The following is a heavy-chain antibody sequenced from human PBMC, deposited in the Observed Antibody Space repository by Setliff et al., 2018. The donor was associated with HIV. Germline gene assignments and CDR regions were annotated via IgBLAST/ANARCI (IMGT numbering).Heavy chain of an antibody. CDR3: ARDTLYYNFWSGYPRYYYYYMDV. V-gene: IGHV4-4*08. Sequence: SETLSLTCTVSGGSISSYYWSRIRQPPGKGLEWIGYIYTSGSTNYNPSLKSRVTISVDTSKNQFSLKLSSVTAADTAVYYCARDTLYYNFWSGYPRYYYYYMDVWGKGTTVTAP. CDR2: IYTSGST. D-gene: IGHD3-3*01. J-gene: IGHJ6*03. CDR1: GGSISSYY.